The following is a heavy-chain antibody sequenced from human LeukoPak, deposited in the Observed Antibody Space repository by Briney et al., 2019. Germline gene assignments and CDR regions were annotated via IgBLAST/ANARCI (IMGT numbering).Heavy chain of an antibody. CDR2: ISSSGSTI. Sequence: GGSLRLSCAASGFTFSSYEMNWVRQAPGKGLEWVSYISSSGSTIYYADSVKGRFTISRDNAKNPLYLQVNSLRAEDTAVYYCADSSGWYEDAFDIWGQGTMVTVSS. V-gene: IGHV3-48*03. CDR3: ADSSGWYEDAFDI. D-gene: IGHD6-19*01. CDR1: GFTFSSYE. J-gene: IGHJ3*02.